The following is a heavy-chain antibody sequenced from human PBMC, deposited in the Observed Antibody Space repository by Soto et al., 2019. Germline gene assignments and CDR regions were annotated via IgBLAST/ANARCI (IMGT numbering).Heavy chain of an antibody. V-gene: IGHV1-69*06. J-gene: IGHJ4*02. D-gene: IGHD3-22*01. CDR1: GGTFSSYA. CDR3: ARVDYDSSGYYYAPFDY. CDR2: IIPIFGTA. Sequence: SVKVSCKASGGTFSSYAISWVRQAPGQGLEWMGGIIPIFGTANYAQKFQGRVTITADKSTSTAYMELSSLRSEDTAVYYCARVDYDSSGYYYAPFDYWGQGTLVTVSS.